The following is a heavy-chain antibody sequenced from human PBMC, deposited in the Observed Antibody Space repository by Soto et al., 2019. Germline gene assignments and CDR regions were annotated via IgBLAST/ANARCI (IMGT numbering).Heavy chain of an antibody. J-gene: IGHJ4*02. V-gene: IGHV4-39*01. CDR1: GGSISSSPYY. CDR3: ARHGPLTNNWNQLNC. D-gene: IGHD1-1*01. Sequence: SETLSLTCTVSGGSISSSPYYWAWIRQPPGKGLQWIGNIYYNGNTFYNPSLKSRVAISIDTSKNQFSLRLSSVTASDTAVYYCARHGPLTNNWNQLNCWGQGTLVTVSS. CDR2: IYYNGNT.